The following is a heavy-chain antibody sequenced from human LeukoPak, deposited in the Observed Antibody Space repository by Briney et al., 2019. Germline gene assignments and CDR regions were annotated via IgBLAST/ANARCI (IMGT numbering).Heavy chain of an antibody. V-gene: IGHV4-39*07. CDR1: GGSISSGSYY. CDR2: INHSGST. J-gene: IGHJ4*02. Sequence: SETLSLTCTVSGGSISSGSYYWSWIRQPPGKGLEWIGEINHSGSTNFNPSLKSRVTISVDTSKNQFSLKLSSVTAADTAVYYCASGMTTPSYFDYWGQGTLVTVSS. CDR3: ASGMTTPSYFDY. D-gene: IGHD4-17*01.